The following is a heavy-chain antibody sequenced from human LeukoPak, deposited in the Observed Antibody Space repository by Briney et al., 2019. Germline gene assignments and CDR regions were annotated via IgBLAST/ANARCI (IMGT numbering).Heavy chain of an antibody. D-gene: IGHD5-12*01. CDR1: GFTFTSSA. V-gene: IGHV1-58*01. CDR3: AAGYSGYEYPNC. CDR2: IVVGSGNT. J-gene: IGHJ4*02. Sequence: SVKVSCKASGFTFTSSAVQWVRQARGQRLEWIGWIVVGSGNTNYAQKFQERVIIIRDMSTRTVYMELSSLTFEDTAVYYCAAGYSGYEYPNCWGQGTLVTASS.